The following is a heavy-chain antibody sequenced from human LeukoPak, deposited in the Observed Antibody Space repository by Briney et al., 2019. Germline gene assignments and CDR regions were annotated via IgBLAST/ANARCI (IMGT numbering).Heavy chain of an antibody. Sequence: GASVKVSCKASGYTFTCYYMHWVRQAPGQGLEWMGWINPNSGGTNYAQKFQGRVTMTRDTSISTAYMELSRLRSDDTAVYYCASAYYDFWSGYYTGIIYWGQGTLVTVST. CDR2: INPNSGGT. CDR1: GYTFTCYY. V-gene: IGHV1-2*02. CDR3: ASAYYDFWSGYYTGIIY. J-gene: IGHJ4*02. D-gene: IGHD3-3*01.